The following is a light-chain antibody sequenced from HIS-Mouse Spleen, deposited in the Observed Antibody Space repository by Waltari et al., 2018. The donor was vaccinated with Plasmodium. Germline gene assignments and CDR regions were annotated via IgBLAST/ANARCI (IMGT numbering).Light chain of an antibody. CDR2: GAS. J-gene: IGKJ4*01. CDR3: QQYGSSPPLT. Sequence: DIELTQSPGTLSLSRGERATLSCTASQSVSSSYLAWYQQKPGQAPRLLIYGASSRATGIPDRFSGSGSGTDFTLTISRLEPEDFAVYYCQQYGSSPPLTFGGGTKVEIK. CDR1: QSVSSSY. V-gene: IGKV3-20*01.